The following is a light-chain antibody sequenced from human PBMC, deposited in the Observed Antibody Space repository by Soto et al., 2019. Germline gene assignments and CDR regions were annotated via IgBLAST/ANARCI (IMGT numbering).Light chain of an antibody. CDR1: QSISSN. CDR3: QRYTDWPLA. J-gene: IGKJ4*01. V-gene: IGKV3-15*01. Sequence: EIVMTQSPATLSVSPGERATLSCRASQSISSNLAWYQQKPGQAPRLLIYGPSTRATGIPARFSGSGSGTEVDLTITTLQFEDFAVCDCQRYTDWPLALGGGAKVEIK. CDR2: GPS.